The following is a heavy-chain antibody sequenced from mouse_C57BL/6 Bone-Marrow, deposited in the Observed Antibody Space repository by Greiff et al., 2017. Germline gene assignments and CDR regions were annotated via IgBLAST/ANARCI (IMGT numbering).Heavy chain of an antibody. Sequence: EVKLVESGGGLVKPGGSLKLSCAASGFTFSDYGMHWVRQAPEQGLEWVAYISSGSSTIYYAATVKGRFTISRDNAKNTPFLQMTSLRSEDTAMYYCAKNYYAKFAWFAYWGQGTLVTVSA. D-gene: IGHD1-1*01. CDR1: GFTFSDYG. CDR2: ISSGSSTI. CDR3: AKNYYAKFAWFAY. V-gene: IGHV5-17*01. J-gene: IGHJ3*01.